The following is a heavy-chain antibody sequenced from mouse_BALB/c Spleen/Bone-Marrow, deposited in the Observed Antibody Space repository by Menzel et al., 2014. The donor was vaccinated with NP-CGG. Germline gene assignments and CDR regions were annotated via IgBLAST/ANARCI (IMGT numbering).Heavy chain of an antibody. CDR2: ISSGGSYT. D-gene: IGHD1-1*01. CDR3: ARPPYYGSSEWYFDV. CDR1: GFTFSSYA. Sequence: EVKVVESGGGLVKPGGSLKLSCAASGFTFSSYAMSWVRQTPEKRLEWVATISSGGSYTYYPDSMKGRFTISRDNAKNTLYLQMSSLRSEDTAMYYCARPPYYGSSEWYFDVWGAGTTVTVSS. J-gene: IGHJ1*01. V-gene: IGHV5-9-3*01.